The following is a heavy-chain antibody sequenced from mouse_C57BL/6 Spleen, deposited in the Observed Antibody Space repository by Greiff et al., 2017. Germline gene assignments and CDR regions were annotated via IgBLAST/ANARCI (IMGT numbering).Heavy chain of an antibody. J-gene: IGHJ4*01. V-gene: IGHV1-66*01. Sequence: VQLQQSGPELVKPGASVTISCKASGYSFTSYYIHWVKQRPGQGLEWIGWIYPGSGNTKYNEKFKGKATLTADTSSSTAYMQLSSLTSEDSAVYYCARRTDGDYWGQGTSVTVSS. CDR1: GYSFTSYY. CDR2: IYPGSGNT. CDR3: ARRTDGDY.